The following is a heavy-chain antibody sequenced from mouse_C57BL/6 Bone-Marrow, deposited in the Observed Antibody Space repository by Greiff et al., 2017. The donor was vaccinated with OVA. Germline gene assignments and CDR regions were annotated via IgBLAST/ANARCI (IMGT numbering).Heavy chain of an antibody. CDR3: TIITTVVEDAMDY. J-gene: IGHJ4*01. CDR1: GYTFTDYE. Sequence: VQLQESGAELVRPGASVTLSCKASGYTFTDYEMHWVKQTPVHGLEWIGAIDPETGGTAYNQKFKGKAILTADKSSSTAYMELRSLTSEDSAVYYCTIITTVVEDAMDYWGQGTSVTVSS. CDR2: IDPETGGT. D-gene: IGHD1-1*01. V-gene: IGHV1-15*01.